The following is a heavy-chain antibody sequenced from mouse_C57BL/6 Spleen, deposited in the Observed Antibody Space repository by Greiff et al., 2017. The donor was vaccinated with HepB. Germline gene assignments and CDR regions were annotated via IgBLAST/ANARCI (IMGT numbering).Heavy chain of an antibody. Sequence: EVQGVESGGGLVKPGGSLKLSCAASGFTFSSYAMSWVRQTPEKRLEWVATISDGGSYTYYPDNVKGRFTISRDNAKNNLYLQMSHLKSEDTAMYYCARDRAGSLFAYWGQGTLVTVSA. CDR1: GFTFSSYA. CDR3: ARDRAGSLFAY. V-gene: IGHV5-4*01. J-gene: IGHJ3*01. CDR2: ISDGGSYT.